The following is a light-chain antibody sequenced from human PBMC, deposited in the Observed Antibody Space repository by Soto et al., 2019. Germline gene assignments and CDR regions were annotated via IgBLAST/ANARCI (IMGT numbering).Light chain of an antibody. CDR1: QGISSY. J-gene: IGKJ1*01. CDR3: QQSYSTPSWT. Sequence: IQLTQSPSSLSASVGDRVTITCRASQGISSYLGWYQQKPGKAPNLLIYDASTLHSGVPSRFSGGGSGTDFTLTISSLQPEDFATYYCQQSYSTPSWTFGQGTKVDIK. V-gene: IGKV1-39*01. CDR2: DAS.